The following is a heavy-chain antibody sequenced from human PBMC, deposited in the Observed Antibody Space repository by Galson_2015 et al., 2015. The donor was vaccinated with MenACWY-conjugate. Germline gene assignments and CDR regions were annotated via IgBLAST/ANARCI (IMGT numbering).Heavy chain of an antibody. J-gene: IGHJ6*03. D-gene: IGHD2-21*01. CDR1: ASTFTNAY. V-gene: IGHV3-15*01. Sequence: SLRLSCAGSASTFTNAYMSWVRQAPGKGLEWVGRIKSQTDGGKTDYAAPVKGRFTISRDDSKNTLYLQMSSLKIEDTAVYYCTTHQPGSWGGLLFHFYMDVWGKGTTVTVSS. CDR2: IKSQTDGGKT. CDR3: TTHQPGSWGGLLFHFYMDV.